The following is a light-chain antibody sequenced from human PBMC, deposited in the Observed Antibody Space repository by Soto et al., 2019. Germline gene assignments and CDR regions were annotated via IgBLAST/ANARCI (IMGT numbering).Light chain of an antibody. CDR1: STDVGGYNY. CDR3: NSYTISSTLGVV. CDR2: EVS. J-gene: IGLJ2*01. V-gene: IGLV2-14*01. Sequence: QSALTQPASVSGSPGQSITISCTGTSTDVGGYNYVSWYQQHPGKAPKIMIYEVSNRPSGVSNRFSGSKSGNTASLTISGLQAEDEADYYCNSYTISSTLGVVFGGGTKVTV.